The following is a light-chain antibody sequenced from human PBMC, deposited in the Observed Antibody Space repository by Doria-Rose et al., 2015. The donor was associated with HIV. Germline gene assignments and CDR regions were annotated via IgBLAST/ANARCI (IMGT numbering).Light chain of an antibody. CDR2: KAS. J-gene: IGKJ2*02. V-gene: IGKV1-5*03. CDR3: QQYNSYSPWT. CDR1: QSITRW. Sequence: TQSPSTLSASVGDSVTITCRASQSITRWLAWYQQKPGQAPKLLIYKASLLESGVPSRLSGSGSGTEFTLTISSLQPDDFATYYCQQYNSYSPWTFGPGTKLEIK.